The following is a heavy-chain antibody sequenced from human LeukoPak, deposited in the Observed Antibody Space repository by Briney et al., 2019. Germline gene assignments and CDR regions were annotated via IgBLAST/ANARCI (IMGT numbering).Heavy chain of an antibody. J-gene: IGHJ6*03. D-gene: IGHD2-2*01. CDR1: GFTFSSYS. V-gene: IGHV3-21*01. CDR3: ARDSGRYCSSTSCNYYYYMDV. CDR2: ISSSSSYI. Sequence: GGSLRLSCAASGFTFSSYSMNWVRQAPGKGQDRVSSISSSSSYIYYASSAKGRFTISRDNAKNSLYLQMNSLRAEDTAVYCCARDSGRYCSSTSCNYYYYMDVWGKGTTVTVSS.